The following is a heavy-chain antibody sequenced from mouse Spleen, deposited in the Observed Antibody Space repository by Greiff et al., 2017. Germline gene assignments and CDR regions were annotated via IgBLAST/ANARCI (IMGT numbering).Heavy chain of an antibody. CDR3: SGDYEYYAMDY. D-gene: IGHD2-13*01. CDR1: GFNIKDDY. Sequence: EVQLQQSGAELVRPGASVKLSCTASGFNIKDDYMHWVKQRPEQGLEWIGWIDPENGDTEYASKFQGKATITADTSSNTAYLQLSSLTSEDTAVYYCSGDYEYYAMDYWGQGTSVTVSS. J-gene: IGHJ4*01. CDR2: IDPENGDT. V-gene: IGHV14-4*01.